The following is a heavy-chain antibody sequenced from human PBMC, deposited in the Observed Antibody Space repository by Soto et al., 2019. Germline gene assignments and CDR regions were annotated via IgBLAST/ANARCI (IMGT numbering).Heavy chain of an antibody. CDR1: GYTFTSYG. D-gene: IGHD5-18*01. CDR2: ISAHNGNT. V-gene: IGHV1-18*01. CDR3: ARIPNPSGYSYGWWDFDY. Sequence: QVQLVQSGAEVKKPGASVKVSCKASGYTFTSYGISLVRQAPGRGLEWMGWISAHNGNTNYAQKLQGRVTMTTDTSTSTAYMELRSLRSDDTAVYYCARIPNPSGYSYGWWDFDYWGQGTLVTVSS. J-gene: IGHJ4*02.